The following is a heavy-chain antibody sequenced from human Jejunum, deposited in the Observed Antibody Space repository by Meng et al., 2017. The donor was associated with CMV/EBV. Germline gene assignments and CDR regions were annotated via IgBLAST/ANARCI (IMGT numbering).Heavy chain of an antibody. D-gene: IGHD3-3*01. CDR3: ARDRIPIFAGMDV. CDR1: GGPITTSNYY. V-gene: IGHV4-31*02. Sequence: GGPITTSNYYWTWIRQHPGKGLEYLGYIYYSGNTYYNPSLKSRLTISVDTSKNQFSLRLSSVTAADTAVYYCARDRIPIFAGMDVWGQGTKVTVSS. CDR2: IYYSGNT. J-gene: IGHJ6*02.